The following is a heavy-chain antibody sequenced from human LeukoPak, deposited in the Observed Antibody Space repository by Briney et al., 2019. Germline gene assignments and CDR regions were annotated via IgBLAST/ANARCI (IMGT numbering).Heavy chain of an antibody. J-gene: IGHJ5*02. CDR3: ARGLHSSTPVSRWLDP. D-gene: IGHD6-13*01. CDR1: GFTVSSNY. V-gene: IGHV3-66*01. Sequence: GGSLRLSCAASGFTVSSNYMSWVRQTPGKGLEWVSVIYSGGSTYYADSVKGRFTISRDNSKNTLYLQMNSLRAEDTAVYYCARGLHSSTPVSRWLDPWGQGTLVTVSS. CDR2: IYSGGST.